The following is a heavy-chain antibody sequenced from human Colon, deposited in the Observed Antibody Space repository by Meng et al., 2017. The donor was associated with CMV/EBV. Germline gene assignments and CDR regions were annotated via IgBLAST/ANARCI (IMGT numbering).Heavy chain of an antibody. Sequence: GGSLRLSCAASGFTVNSHYMGWVRQAPGKGLEWVSVIYSGGSTYYAGSVKGRFTLSRDTSKNMLYLQMNGLRPEDTALYYCARYGGTAGPFYGMDVWGQGTTVTVSS. V-gene: IGHV3-66*02. CDR3: ARYGGTAGPFYGMDV. D-gene: IGHD6-13*01. CDR2: IYSGGST. J-gene: IGHJ6*02. CDR1: GFTVNSHY.